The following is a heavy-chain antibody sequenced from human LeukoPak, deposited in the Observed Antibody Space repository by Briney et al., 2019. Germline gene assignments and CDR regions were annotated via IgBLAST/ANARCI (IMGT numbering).Heavy chain of an antibody. J-gene: IGHJ4*02. CDR3: ARTGDRYYYGSGSYYRLFDY. V-gene: IGHV4-34*01. CDR1: GGSFSGYY. D-gene: IGHD3-10*01. Sequence: SETLSLTCAVYGGSFSGYYWSWIRQPPGKGLEWIGEINHSGSTNYNPSLKSRVTISVDTSKNQFSLKLSSVTAADTAVYYCARTGDRYYYGSGSYYRLFDYWGQGTLVTVSS. CDR2: INHSGST.